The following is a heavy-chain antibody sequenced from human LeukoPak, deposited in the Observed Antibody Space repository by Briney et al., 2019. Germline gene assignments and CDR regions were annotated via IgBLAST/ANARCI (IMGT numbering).Heavy chain of an antibody. Sequence: PSETLSLTCTVSGGSISSYYWSWIRQPPGKGLEWIGYIYYSGSTNYNPSLKSRVTISVDTSKNQFSLKLSSVTAADTAVYYCARVSEVAGSPALDYWGQGTLVTVSS. CDR2: IYYSGST. CDR3: ARVSEVAGSPALDY. CDR1: GGSISSYY. D-gene: IGHD6-19*01. V-gene: IGHV4-59*01. J-gene: IGHJ4*02.